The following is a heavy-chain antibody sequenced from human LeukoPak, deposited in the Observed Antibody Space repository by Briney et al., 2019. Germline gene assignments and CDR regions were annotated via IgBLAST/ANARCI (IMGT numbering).Heavy chain of an antibody. V-gene: IGHV3-7*01. D-gene: IGHD3-10*01. J-gene: IGHJ6*03. CDR1: GFTFSSYW. Sequence: GGSLRLSCAASGFTFSSYWMSWVRQAPGKGLEWVANIKQDGSEKYYVDSVKGRFTISRDNAKNSLYLQMNSLRAEDTAVYYCARDRRHYYGSGRGYYYYYMDVWGKGTTVTVSS. CDR3: ARDRRHYYGSGRGYYYYYMDV. CDR2: IKQDGSEK.